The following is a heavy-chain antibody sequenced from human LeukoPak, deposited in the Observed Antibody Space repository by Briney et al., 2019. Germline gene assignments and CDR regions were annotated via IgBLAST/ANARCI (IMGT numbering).Heavy chain of an antibody. CDR1: GFTFSRHW. CDR2: INQDGSER. D-gene: IGHD1-14*01. V-gene: IGHV3-7*01. Sequence: GGSLRLSCAASGFTFSRHWMGWVRQAPGKGLEWVAIINQDGSERYYVDSVKGRFTVSRDSAKNSLYLQMNSLRVEDTAVYYCARDKITGASTNDYWGQGTLVTVSS. J-gene: IGHJ4*02. CDR3: ARDKITGASTNDY.